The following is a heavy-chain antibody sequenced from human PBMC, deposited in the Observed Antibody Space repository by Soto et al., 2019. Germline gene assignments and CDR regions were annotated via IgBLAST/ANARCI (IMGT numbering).Heavy chain of an antibody. CDR3: ARRLYWGPWRMDV. CDR1: GYSFTSYW. V-gene: IGHV5-51*01. CDR2: IYPGGSET. D-gene: IGHD7-27*01. Sequence: GESLKISCNGSGYSFTSYWIGWVRQMPGKGLEWMGIIYPGGSETRYSPSFQGQVTISADKSISTAYLQWSSLKASDTAIYYCARRLYWGPWRMDVWGQGTTVTVSS. J-gene: IGHJ6*02.